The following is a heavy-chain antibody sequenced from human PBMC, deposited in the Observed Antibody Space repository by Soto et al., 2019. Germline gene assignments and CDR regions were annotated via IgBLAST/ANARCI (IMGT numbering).Heavy chain of an antibody. V-gene: IGHV6-1*01. CDR2: TYYRSKWYN. Sequence: SQTLSLTCAISGDSVSSNSAAWNWIRQSPSRGLEWLGRTYYRSKWYNDYAVSVKSRITINPDTSKNQFSLQLNSVTPEDTAVYYCARSPMVRGVPYYGMDVWGQGXTVTVSS. J-gene: IGHJ6*02. CDR1: GDSVSSNSAA. D-gene: IGHD3-10*01. CDR3: ARSPMVRGVPYYGMDV.